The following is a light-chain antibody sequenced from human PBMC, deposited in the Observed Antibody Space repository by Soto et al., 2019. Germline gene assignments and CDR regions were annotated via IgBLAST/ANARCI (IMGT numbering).Light chain of an antibody. CDR3: STWDDALNGVV. Sequence: QSVLTQSPSASGTPGQTVTISCSGSSSNIGSNTMNWYQQFPGTAPKLFIYSDDQRPSGVPDRFSGSRSGTSASLTISGLQSEDEPDYFCSTWDDALNGVVFGGGTKLTVL. V-gene: IGLV1-44*01. CDR2: SDD. CDR1: SSNIGSNT. J-gene: IGLJ2*01.